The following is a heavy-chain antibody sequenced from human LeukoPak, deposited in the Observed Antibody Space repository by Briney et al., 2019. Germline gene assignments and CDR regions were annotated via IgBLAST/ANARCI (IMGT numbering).Heavy chain of an antibody. J-gene: IGHJ6*03. D-gene: IGHD6-6*01. Sequence: GGSLRLSCAASGFTFSSYSMNWVRQAPGKGLEWVSYISSSSSTIYYADSVKGRFTISRDNAKDSLYLQMNSLRAEDTAVYYCATDRFIAARDYYYYYMDVWGKGTTVTVSS. CDR1: GFTFSSYS. CDR2: ISSSSSTI. V-gene: IGHV3-48*04. CDR3: ATDRFIAARDYYYYYMDV.